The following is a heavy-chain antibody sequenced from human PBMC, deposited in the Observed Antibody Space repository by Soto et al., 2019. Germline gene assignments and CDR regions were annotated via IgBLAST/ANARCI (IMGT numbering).Heavy chain of an antibody. D-gene: IGHD3-22*01. Sequence: QVQLVQSGAEVKKPGSSVKVSCKASGGTFSSYAISWVRQAPGQGLEWMGGIIPIFGTANYAQKFQGRVTITADESTSTAYMGLSSLRSEDTGVYYCARALDSYDSSGPPQHWGQGTLVTVSS. CDR2: IIPIFGTA. CDR3: ARALDSYDSSGPPQH. V-gene: IGHV1-69*12. J-gene: IGHJ1*01. CDR1: GGTFSSYA.